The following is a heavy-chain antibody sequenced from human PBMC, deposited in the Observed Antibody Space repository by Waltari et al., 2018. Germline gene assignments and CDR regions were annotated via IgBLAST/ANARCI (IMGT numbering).Heavy chain of an antibody. CDR1: GGTFSSYA. Sequence: QVPLVQSGAEVKKPGSAVKVSCKASGGTFSSYAISWVRQAPGPGLEWMGGIIPIFGTANDAQKFQGRVTITADKSTSTAYMELSSLRSEDTAVYYCARGKERDYYFDYWGQGTLVTVSS. CDR3: ARGKERDYYFDY. V-gene: IGHV1-69*14. CDR2: IIPIFGTA. J-gene: IGHJ4*02.